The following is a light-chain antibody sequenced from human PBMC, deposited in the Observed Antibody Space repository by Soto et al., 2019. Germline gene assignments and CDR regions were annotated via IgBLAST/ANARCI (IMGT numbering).Light chain of an antibody. V-gene: IGKV1-39*01. CDR1: QSISSY. CDR3: QQCYSTPLT. CDR2: AAS. Sequence: DIQMTQSPYSLSASVGDRVTITCRASQSISSYLNCYQQKPGKAPKLLIYAASSLQSGVPSRFSGSGSGTDFTLTISSLQPEDFATYYCQQCYSTPLTVGGGTKVDIK. J-gene: IGKJ4*01.